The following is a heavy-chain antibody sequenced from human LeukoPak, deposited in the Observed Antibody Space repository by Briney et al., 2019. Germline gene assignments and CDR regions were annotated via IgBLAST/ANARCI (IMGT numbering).Heavy chain of an antibody. J-gene: IGHJ4*02. CDR3: ARAYSSSSGGDY. V-gene: IGHV3-21*01. D-gene: IGHD6-6*01. CDR1: GFTFDDYA. CDR2: ISSSSSYI. Sequence: GGSLRLSCAASGFTFDDYATHSVRQAPGKGLEWVSSISSSSSYIYYADSVKGRFTISRDNAKNSLYLQMNSLRAEDTAVYYCARAYSSSSGGDYWGQGTLVTVSS.